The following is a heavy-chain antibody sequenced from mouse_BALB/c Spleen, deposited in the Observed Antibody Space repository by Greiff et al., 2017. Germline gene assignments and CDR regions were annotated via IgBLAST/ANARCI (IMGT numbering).Heavy chain of an antibody. CDR2: ISYSGST. J-gene: IGHJ3*01. Sequence: EVKLQESGPGLVKPSQSLSLTCTVTGYSITSDYAWNWIRQFPGNKLEWMGYISYSGSTSYNPSLKSRISITRDTSKNQFFLQLNSVTTEDTATYYCARMNYGSSPWFAYWGQGTLVTVSA. V-gene: IGHV3-2*02. CDR3: ARMNYGSSPWFAY. CDR1: GYSITSDYA. D-gene: IGHD1-1*01.